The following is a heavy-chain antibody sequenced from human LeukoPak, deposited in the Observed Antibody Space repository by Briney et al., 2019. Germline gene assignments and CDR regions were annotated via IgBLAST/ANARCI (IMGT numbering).Heavy chain of an antibody. Sequence: GGSLRLSCAASGFTFSDYYMSWIRQAPGKGLEWVSYISSSGSTIYYADSVKGRFTISRDNAKNSLYLQMDSLRAEDTAVYYCAKWAKLGYCSGGSCYGGYDYWGQGTLVTVSS. V-gene: IGHV3-11*01. CDR1: GFTFSDYY. CDR2: ISSSGSTI. J-gene: IGHJ4*02. CDR3: AKWAKLGYCSGGSCYGGYDY. D-gene: IGHD2-15*01.